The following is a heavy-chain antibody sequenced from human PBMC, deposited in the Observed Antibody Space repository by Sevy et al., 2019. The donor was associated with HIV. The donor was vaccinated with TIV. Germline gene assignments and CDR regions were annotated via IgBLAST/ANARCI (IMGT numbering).Heavy chain of an antibody. CDR2: IGNSGDP. D-gene: IGHD5-12*01. Sequence: GGSLRLSCAASGFTFSSYDMHWVRQVTGKGLEWVSVIGNSGDPYYPGSVKGRFTISRENAKNSVYLQMNSLRAGDTAVYYCARSGGYSDNGMDVWGQGTTVTVSS. CDR3: ARSGGYSDNGMDV. V-gene: IGHV3-13*05. J-gene: IGHJ6*02. CDR1: GFTFSSYD.